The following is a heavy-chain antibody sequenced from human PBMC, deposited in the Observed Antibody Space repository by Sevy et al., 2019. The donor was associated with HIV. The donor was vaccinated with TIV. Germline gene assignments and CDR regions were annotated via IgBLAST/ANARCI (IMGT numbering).Heavy chain of an antibody. V-gene: IGHV4-30-2*01. CDR3: ARVRGDFWSGYDAFDI. CDR1: GGSISSGGYS. D-gene: IGHD3-3*01. CDR2: IYHSWST. J-gene: IGHJ3*02. Sequence: SETLSLTCAVSGGSISSGGYSWSWIRQPPGKGLEWIGYIYHSWSTYYNPSLKSRVTISVDRSKNQFSLKLSSVTAADTAVYYCARVRGDFWSGYDAFDIWGQGTMVTVSS.